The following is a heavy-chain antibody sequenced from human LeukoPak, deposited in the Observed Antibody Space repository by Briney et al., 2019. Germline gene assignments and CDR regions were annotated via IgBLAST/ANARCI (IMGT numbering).Heavy chain of an antibody. J-gene: IGHJ3*02. V-gene: IGHV1-2*02. Sequence: ASVKVSCKASGFTFTVYNIHWVRQAPGQGLEWMGWINPNNGGTNYAQKFQGRVTMTRDTSISTAYMELSRLRSDDTAVYYCARERALMTTVVTHAFDIWGQGTMVTVSS. CDR2: INPNNGGT. CDR3: ARERALMTTVVTHAFDI. CDR1: GFTFTVYN. D-gene: IGHD4-23*01.